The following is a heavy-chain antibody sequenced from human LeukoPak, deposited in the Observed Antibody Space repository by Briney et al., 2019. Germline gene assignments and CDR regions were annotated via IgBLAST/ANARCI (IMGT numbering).Heavy chain of an antibody. D-gene: IGHD4-23*01. Sequence: GGSLRLSCVASGFTFSSHWVTWVRQAPGKGLEWVANIKQGGSEKHYLDSVKGRFTISRDDAKNSLYLQMSSLRADDTAVYYCAREGQGYGGKDYWGQGTRVTISS. CDR1: GFTFSSHW. J-gene: IGHJ4*02. CDR3: AREGQGYGGKDY. CDR2: IKQGGSEK. V-gene: IGHV3-7*05.